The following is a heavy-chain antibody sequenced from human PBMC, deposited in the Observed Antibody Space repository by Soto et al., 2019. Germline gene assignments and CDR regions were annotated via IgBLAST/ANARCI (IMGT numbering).Heavy chain of an antibody. V-gene: IGHV3-33*01. CDR3: ARDDTYYDSSGYYYGMDV. D-gene: IGHD3-22*01. J-gene: IGHJ6*02. Sequence: QVQLVESGGGVVQPGRSLRLSCAASGFTFSSYGMHWVRQAPGKGLEWVAVIWYGGSNKYYADSVKGRFTISRDNSKNTLYLQMNSLRAEDTAVYYCARDDTYYDSSGYYYGMDVWGQGTTVTVSS. CDR1: GFTFSSYG. CDR2: IWYGGSNK.